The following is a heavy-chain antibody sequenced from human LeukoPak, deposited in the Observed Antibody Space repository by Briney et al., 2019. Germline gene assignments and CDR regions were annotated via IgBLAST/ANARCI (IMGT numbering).Heavy chain of an antibody. V-gene: IGHV3-23*01. CDR1: GFTFSSYG. Sequence: PGGSLRLSCATSGFTFSSYGMSWVRQAPGKGLEWISAISAGGDSTYYADSVRGRFTISKDESKTPLFLQMNSLRAEDTAIYYCAAPPRAGARPPYDCWGHGAQVTVSS. D-gene: IGHD6-6*01. J-gene: IGHJ4*01. CDR3: AAPPRAGARPPYDC. CDR2: ISAGGDST.